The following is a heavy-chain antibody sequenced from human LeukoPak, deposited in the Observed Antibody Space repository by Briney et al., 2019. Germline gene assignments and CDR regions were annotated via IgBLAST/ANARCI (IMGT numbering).Heavy chain of an antibody. D-gene: IGHD3-22*01. J-gene: IGHJ4*02. CDR1: GGTYSSYA. CDR2: IIPIFGTA. Sequence: SVKVSCKASGGTYSSYAISWVRQAPGQGLEWMGGIIPIFGTANYAQKFQSRVTITTDESTSTAYMELSSLRSEDTAVYYCATQYYYDSSGYPPLYFDYWGQGTLVTVSS. V-gene: IGHV1-69*05. CDR3: ATQYYYDSSGYPPLYFDY.